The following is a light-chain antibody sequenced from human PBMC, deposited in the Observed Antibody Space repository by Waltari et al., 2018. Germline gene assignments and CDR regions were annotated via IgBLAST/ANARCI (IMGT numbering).Light chain of an antibody. CDR2: GAS. Sequence: EIVTTQSPATLSVSPGERATLSCRASQSIAGNLAWYQQKTGQAPRLLIYGASTRATGVPARFSGSGSGTEFTLTISSLQSEDFAIYYCQQYKNWPQTFGQGTKVEI. J-gene: IGKJ1*01. V-gene: IGKV3-15*01. CDR1: QSIAGN. CDR3: QQYKNWPQT.